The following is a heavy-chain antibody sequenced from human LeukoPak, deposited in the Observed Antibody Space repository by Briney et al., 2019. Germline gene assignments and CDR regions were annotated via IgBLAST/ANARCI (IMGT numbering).Heavy chain of an antibody. V-gene: IGHV1-2*02. CDR3: ARRYTRSSEGFDY. Sequence: ASVKVSCKASGYTFTSYDINWVRQATGQGLEWMGWINPDSGGTNYAEKFQGRVTMTGDTSISTAYMELSRLRSDDTAVYYCARRYTRSSEGFDYWGQGTLVTVSS. J-gene: IGHJ4*02. CDR2: INPDSGGT. D-gene: IGHD6-6*01. CDR1: GYTFTSYD.